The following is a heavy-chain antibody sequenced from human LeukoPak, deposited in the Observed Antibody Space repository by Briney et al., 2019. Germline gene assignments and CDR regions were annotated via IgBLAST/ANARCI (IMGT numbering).Heavy chain of an antibody. J-gene: IGHJ4*02. D-gene: IGHD3-16*01. V-gene: IGHV3-7*01. CDR1: GFTFDDYG. CDR3: ARESWGDFDY. Sequence: GGSLRLSCAASGFTFDDYGMSWVRQAPGKGLEWVANIKQDGSEKYYVDSVKGRFTVSRDNAKNSLYLQMNSLRAEDTAVYYCARESWGDFDYWGQGTLVTVSS. CDR2: IKQDGSEK.